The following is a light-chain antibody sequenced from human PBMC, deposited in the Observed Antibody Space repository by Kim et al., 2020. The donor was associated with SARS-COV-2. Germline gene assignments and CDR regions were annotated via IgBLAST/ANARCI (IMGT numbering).Light chain of an antibody. J-gene: IGKJ2*01. Sequence: VPPKAKVTITCRASQTIGTSLHWYQQKPDQSPVLLIKYASQSMSGVPSRFGGSGSGTDFTLTISSLEPEDAVAYYCHQSSALPYTFGQGTKLEI. CDR1: QTIGTS. CDR3: HQSSALPYT. V-gene: IGKV6D-21*02. CDR2: YAS.